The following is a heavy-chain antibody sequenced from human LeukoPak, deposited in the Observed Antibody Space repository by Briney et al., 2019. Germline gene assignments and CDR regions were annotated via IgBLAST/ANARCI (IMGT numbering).Heavy chain of an antibody. CDR1: GYTFTSYG. CDR3: AREWGYVEMATIPDY. J-gene: IGHJ4*02. V-gene: IGHV1-18*01. Sequence: ASVKVSCKASGYTFTSYGISWVRQAPGQGLEWMGWISAYNGNTNYAQKLQGRVTMTTDTSTSTAYMELRSLRSDDTAVYYCAREWGYVEMATIPDYWGQGTLVTVSS. D-gene: IGHD5-24*01. CDR2: ISAYNGNT.